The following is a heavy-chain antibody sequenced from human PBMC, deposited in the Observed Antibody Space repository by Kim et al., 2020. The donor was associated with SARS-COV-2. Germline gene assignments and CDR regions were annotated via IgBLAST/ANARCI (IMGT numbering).Heavy chain of an antibody. CDR3: AIPQLGWGRYGSGSELDY. V-gene: IGHV5-51*01. J-gene: IGHJ4*02. D-gene: IGHD3-10*01. Sequence: GESLKISCKGSGYSFTSYWIGWVRQMPGKGLEWMGIIYPGDSDTRYSPSFQGQVTISADKSISTAYLQWSSLKASDTAMYYCAIPQLGWGRYGSGSELDYWGQGTLVTVSS. CDR1: GYSFTSYW. CDR2: IYPGDSDT.